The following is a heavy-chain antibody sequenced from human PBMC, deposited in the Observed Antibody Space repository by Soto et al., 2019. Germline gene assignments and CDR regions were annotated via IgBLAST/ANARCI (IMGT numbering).Heavy chain of an antibody. CDR1: GFIFISYW. CDR2: IKQDGSEK. CDR3: ARDGARECSSTSCYAYYYYYMDV. V-gene: IGHV3-7*01. Sequence: GGSLRVSCAASGFIFISYWMSWVRQAPWKGLEWVANIKQDGSEKYYVDSVKGRFTISRDNAKNSLYLQMNSLRAEDTAVYYCARDGARECSSTSCYAYYYYYMDVWGKGTTVTVSS. J-gene: IGHJ6*03. D-gene: IGHD2-2*01.